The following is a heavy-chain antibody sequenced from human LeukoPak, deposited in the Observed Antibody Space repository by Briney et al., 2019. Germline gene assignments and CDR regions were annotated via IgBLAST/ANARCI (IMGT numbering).Heavy chain of an antibody. V-gene: IGHV1-69*13. CDR1: GGTFSSYA. CDR3: AREGYYGSGSYMDV. J-gene: IGHJ6*02. CDR2: IIPIFGTA. Sequence: GASVKVSCKASGGTFSSYAIGWVRQAPGQGLEWMGGIIPIFGTANYAQKFQGRVTITADESTSTAYMELSSLRSEDTAVYYCAREGYYGSGSYMDVWGQGTTVTVSS. D-gene: IGHD3-10*01.